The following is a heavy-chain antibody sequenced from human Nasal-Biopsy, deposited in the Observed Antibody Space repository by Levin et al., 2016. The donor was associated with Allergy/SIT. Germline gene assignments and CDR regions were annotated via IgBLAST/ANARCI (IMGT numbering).Heavy chain of an antibody. Sequence: GESLKISCAASGFTFSNAWMSWVRQAPGKGLEWVSHISGSGGLIYHAESVRGRFSISRDNAKNSVFLDMNNLRAEDTAVYFCATMVGHYYDSSGFDYWGQGSLVTVSS. CDR2: ISGSGGLI. CDR3: ATMVGHYYDSSGFDY. J-gene: IGHJ4*02. V-gene: IGHV3-11*01. CDR1: GFTFSNAW. D-gene: IGHD3-22*01.